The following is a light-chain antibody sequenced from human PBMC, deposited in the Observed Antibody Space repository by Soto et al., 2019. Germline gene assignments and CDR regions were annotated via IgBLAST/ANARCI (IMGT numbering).Light chain of an antibody. CDR3: QQYETYSGT. J-gene: IGKJ3*01. CDR2: RAS. V-gene: IGKV1-5*03. CDR1: QIINTW. Sequence: DIQMTQSPSSLSASVGDRVTITCRASQIINTWLAWYQQKPGKAPKLVIYRASNLVNGVPPRFSGSGSGTEFTLTISSLQPDDFSIYYCQQYETYSGTFGPGTKVDL.